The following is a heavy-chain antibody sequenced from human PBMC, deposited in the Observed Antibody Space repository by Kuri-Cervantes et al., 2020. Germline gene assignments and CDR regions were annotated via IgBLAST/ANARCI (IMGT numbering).Heavy chain of an antibody. CDR1: GYTFTSYD. V-gene: IGHV1-69*13. CDR2: IIPIFGTA. Sequence: SVKVSCKASGYTFTSYDINWVRQAPGQGLEWMGGIIPIFGTANYAQKFQGRVTITADESTSTAYMELSSLRSEDTAVYYCAREGGYNRGDLGNYWGQGTLVTVSS. CDR3: AREGGYNRGDLGNY. D-gene: IGHD5-24*01. J-gene: IGHJ4*02.